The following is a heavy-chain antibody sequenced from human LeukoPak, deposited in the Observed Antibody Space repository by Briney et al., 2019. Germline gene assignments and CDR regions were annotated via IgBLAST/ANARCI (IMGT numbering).Heavy chain of an antibody. CDR1: GFTFSNYG. D-gene: IGHD1-7*01. Sequence: GGSLRLSCAASGFTFSNYGMHWVRQAPGKGLEWVAVISYDGSNKYYADSVKGRFTTSRDNSKNTLYLQMNSLRAEDTAVYYCAKATGYNWNYKIDYWGQGTLVTVSS. V-gene: IGHV3-30*18. CDR2: ISYDGSNK. J-gene: IGHJ4*02. CDR3: AKATGYNWNYKIDY.